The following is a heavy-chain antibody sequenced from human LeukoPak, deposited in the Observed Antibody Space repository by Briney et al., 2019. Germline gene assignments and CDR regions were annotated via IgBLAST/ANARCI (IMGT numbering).Heavy chain of an antibody. Sequence: SETLSLTCTVPGGSISSSSYYWGWIRQPPGKGLEWIGSIYYSGSTNYNPSLKSRVTISVDKSKSQFSLKLSSVTAADTAVYYCARGGYGSGSYSYNWFDPWGQGTLVTVSS. CDR1: GGSISSSSYY. D-gene: IGHD3-10*01. V-gene: IGHV4-39*07. J-gene: IGHJ5*02. CDR2: IYYSGST. CDR3: ARGGYGSGSYSYNWFDP.